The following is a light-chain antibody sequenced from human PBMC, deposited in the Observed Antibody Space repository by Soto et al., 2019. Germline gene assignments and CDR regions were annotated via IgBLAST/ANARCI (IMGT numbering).Light chain of an antibody. V-gene: IGLV2-14*01. J-gene: IGLJ2*01. CDR3: SSYSSSSTLLL. CDR1: SSDIGTYNY. Sequence: QSALTQPASVSGSPGQSITISCTGTSSDIGTYNYVSWYQHHPGKVPKLMIYDVSNRPSGVSNRFSGSKSGNTASLTISGLHAEDEADYYCSSYSSSSTLLLFGGGTQLTVL. CDR2: DVS.